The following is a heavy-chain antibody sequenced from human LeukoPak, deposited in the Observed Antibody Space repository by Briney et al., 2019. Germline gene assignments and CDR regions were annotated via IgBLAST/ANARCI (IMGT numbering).Heavy chain of an antibody. CDR1: GFTVSSNY. V-gene: IGHV3-30*18. Sequence: GGSLRLSCAASGFTVSSNYMNWVRQAPGKGLEWVAFISDDGSRQHYADSVKGRFTISRDNSKNTLNLQMNSLRAEDTAVYYCVKDRTGTYTPDYWGQGTLVTVSS. D-gene: IGHD3-10*01. J-gene: IGHJ4*02. CDR3: VKDRTGTYTPDY. CDR2: ISDDGSRQ.